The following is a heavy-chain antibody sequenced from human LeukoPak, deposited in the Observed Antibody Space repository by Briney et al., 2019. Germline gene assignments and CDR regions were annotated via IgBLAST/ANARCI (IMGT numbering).Heavy chain of an antibody. CDR2: IYYSGST. CDR3: ARILGYSYGQADY. V-gene: IGHV4-39*07. J-gene: IGHJ4*02. CDR1: GGSISSSSYY. D-gene: IGHD5-18*01. Sequence: PSETLSLTCTVSGGSISSSSYYWGWIRQPPGKGLEWIGSIYYSGSTYYNPSLKSRVTISVDTSKNQFSLKLSSVTAADTAVYYCARILGYSYGQADYWGQGTLVTVSS.